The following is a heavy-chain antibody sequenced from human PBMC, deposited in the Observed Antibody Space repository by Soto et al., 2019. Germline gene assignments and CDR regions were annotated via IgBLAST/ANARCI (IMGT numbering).Heavy chain of an antibody. Sequence: LSETLSLTCAVYGGSFSGYYWSWIRQPPGKGLEWIGEINHSGSTNYSPSLKSRVTISVDTSKNQFSLKLSSVTAADTAVYYCARGRRVYSSSWYNWFDPWGQGTLVTVSS. D-gene: IGHD6-13*01. J-gene: IGHJ5*02. CDR1: GGSFSGYY. CDR3: ARGRRVYSSSWYNWFDP. V-gene: IGHV4-34*01. CDR2: INHSGST.